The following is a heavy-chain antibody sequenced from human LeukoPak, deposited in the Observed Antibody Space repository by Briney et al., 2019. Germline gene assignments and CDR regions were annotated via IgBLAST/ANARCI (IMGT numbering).Heavy chain of an antibody. Sequence: GGSLRLSCTASGFTFGDYAMSWVRQAPGKGLAWVGFIRSKAYGGTTEYAASVKGRFTISRDDSKSIAYLQMNSLKTEDTAVYYCTRDSPALTNWFDPWGQGTLVTVSS. CDR2: IRSKAYGGTT. D-gene: IGHD4/OR15-4a*01. CDR1: GFTFGDYA. V-gene: IGHV3-49*04. CDR3: TRDSPALTNWFDP. J-gene: IGHJ5*02.